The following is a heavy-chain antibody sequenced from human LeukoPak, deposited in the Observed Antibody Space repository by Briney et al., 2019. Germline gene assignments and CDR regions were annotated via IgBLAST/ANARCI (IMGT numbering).Heavy chain of an antibody. Sequence: PSETLSLTCAVYGGSFSGYYWSWIRQPPGKGLEWIEEINHSGSTNYNPSLKSRVTISVDTSKNQFSLKLSSVTAADTAVYYCARGLKWELLRGYYYYGMDVWGQGTTVTVSS. CDR1: GGSFSGYY. CDR3: ARGLKWELLRGYYYYGMDV. V-gene: IGHV4-34*01. CDR2: INHSGST. D-gene: IGHD1-26*01. J-gene: IGHJ6*02.